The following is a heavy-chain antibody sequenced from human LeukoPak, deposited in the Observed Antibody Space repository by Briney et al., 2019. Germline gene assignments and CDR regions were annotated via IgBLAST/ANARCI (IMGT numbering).Heavy chain of an antibody. CDR1: GFTFSSYA. V-gene: IGHV3-23*01. J-gene: IGHJ4*02. CDR2: ISGSGDST. Sequence: GGSLRLSCAASGFTFSSYAMSWVRQAPGKGLEWVSAISGSGDSTYYGDSVKGRFTISRDNSKNTLYLQMNSLRTEDTAVYYCAKTRPLDSSSWSHGDYWGQGTLVTVSS. D-gene: IGHD6-13*01. CDR3: AKTRPLDSSSWSHGDY.